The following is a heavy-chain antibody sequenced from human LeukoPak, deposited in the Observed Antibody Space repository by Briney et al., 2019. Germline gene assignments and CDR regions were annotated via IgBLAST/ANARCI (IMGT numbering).Heavy chain of an antibody. CDR3: ARAKDKWELTAFDY. CDR2: IYYSGST. V-gene: IGHV4-59*01. D-gene: IGHD1-26*01. Sequence: SETLSLTCTVSGGSISSYYCSWIRQPPGKGLEWIGYIYYSGSTNYNPSLKSRVTISVDTSKNQFSLKLSSVTAADTAVYYCARAKDKWELTAFDYWGQGTLVTVSS. J-gene: IGHJ4*02. CDR1: GGSISSYY.